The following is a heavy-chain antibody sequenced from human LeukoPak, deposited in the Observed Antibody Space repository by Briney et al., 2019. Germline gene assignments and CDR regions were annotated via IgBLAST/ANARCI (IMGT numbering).Heavy chain of an antibody. J-gene: IGHJ4*02. Sequence: GGSLRLSCAASGFTFSNYGMNWVRQAPGKGLEWVSAISGSGGSTYYADSVKGRFTISRDNSKNTLYLQMNSLRAEDTAVYYCAKGTNYFDYWGQGTLVTVSS. V-gene: IGHV3-23*01. CDR1: GFTFSNYG. D-gene: IGHD1-7*01. CDR3: AKGTNYFDY. CDR2: ISGSGGST.